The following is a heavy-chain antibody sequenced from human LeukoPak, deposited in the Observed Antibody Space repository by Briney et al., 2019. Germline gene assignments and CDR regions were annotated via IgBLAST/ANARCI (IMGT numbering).Heavy chain of an antibody. CDR1: GGSIRNYY. CDR2: INHSGST. D-gene: IGHD6-19*01. V-gene: IGHV4-34*01. Sequence: SETLSLTCTVSGGSIRNYYWSWIRQPPGKGLEWIGEINHSGSTNYNPSLKSRVTISVDTSKNQFSLKLSSVTAADTAVYYCARESWADWGQGTLVTVSS. J-gene: IGHJ4*02. CDR3: ARESWAD.